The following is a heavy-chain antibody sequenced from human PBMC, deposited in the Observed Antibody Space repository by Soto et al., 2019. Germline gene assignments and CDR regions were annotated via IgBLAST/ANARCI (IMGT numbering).Heavy chain of an antibody. CDR1: GGSFSGYY. CDR3: ARLGDYYQTFDC. J-gene: IGHJ4*01. CDR2: INHSGST. V-gene: IGHV4-34*01. Sequence: SETLSLTCAVYGGSFSGYYWTWIRQPPGTGLEWIGEINHSGSTNYNPSLKSRVTISVDTSKSQFSLKLSSVTAADTAVYYCARLGDYYQTFDCWGQGALVTVSS. D-gene: IGHD3-22*01.